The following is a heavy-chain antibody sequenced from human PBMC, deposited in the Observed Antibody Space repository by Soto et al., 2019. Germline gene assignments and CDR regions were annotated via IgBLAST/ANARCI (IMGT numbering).Heavy chain of an antibody. J-gene: IGHJ3*02. CDR1: GFTFDDYA. V-gene: IGHV3-9*01. CDR3: AKGPDIVVVVAAPDDAFDI. D-gene: IGHD2-15*01. CDR2: ISWNSGSI. Sequence: EVQLVESGGGLVQPGRSLRLSCAASGFTFDDYAMHWVRQAPGKGLEWVSGISWNSGSIGYADSVKGRFTISRDNAKNSLYLQMNSLRAEDTALYYCAKGPDIVVVVAAPDDAFDIWGQGTMVTVSS.